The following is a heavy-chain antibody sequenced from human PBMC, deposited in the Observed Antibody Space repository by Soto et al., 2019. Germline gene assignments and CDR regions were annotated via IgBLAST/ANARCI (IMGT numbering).Heavy chain of an antibody. CDR1: GYSFTSYW. D-gene: IGHD1-26*01. CDR3: ARIMGALDAFDI. CDR2: IYPGDSDT. Sequence: GESLKISCKGSGYSFTSYWIGWGRQMPGKGLEWMGIIYPGDSDTRYSPSFQGQVNISADKSIITAYLQWSSLKASDTAVYYCARIMGALDAFDIWGQGTMVTVSS. V-gene: IGHV5-51*01. J-gene: IGHJ3*02.